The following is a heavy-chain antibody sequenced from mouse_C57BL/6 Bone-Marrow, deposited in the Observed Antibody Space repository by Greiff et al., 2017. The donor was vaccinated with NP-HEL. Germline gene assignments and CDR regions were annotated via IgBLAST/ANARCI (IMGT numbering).Heavy chain of an antibody. D-gene: IGHD3-1*01. J-gene: IGHJ2*01. V-gene: IGHV1-81*01. CDR3: ARSGGVDY. CDR2: IYPRSGNT. CDR1: GYTFTSYG. Sequence: QVQLKESGAELARPGASVKLSCKASGYTFTSYGISWVKQRTGQGLEWIGEIYPRSGNTYYNEKFKGKATLTADKSSSTAYMELRSLTSEDSAVYFCARSGGVDYWGQGTTLTVSS.